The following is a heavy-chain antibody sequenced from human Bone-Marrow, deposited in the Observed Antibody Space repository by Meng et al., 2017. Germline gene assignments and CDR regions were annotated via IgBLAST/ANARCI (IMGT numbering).Heavy chain of an antibody. J-gene: IGHJ4*02. CDR3: ARDPTGGEDHQRV. D-gene: IGHD1-14*01. CDR1: GGSIISSNW. V-gene: IGHV4-4*02. CDR2: IYHSGIT. Sequence: QVQLQESGPGLVKPSGTLPLTCAVSGGSIISSNWWSWGRQPPGKGLEWIGEIYHSGITIYNPSLKSRVTMSVDNSKNQFSLKLNSMTAADTAVYYCARDPTGGEDHQRVWGQGTLVTVSS.